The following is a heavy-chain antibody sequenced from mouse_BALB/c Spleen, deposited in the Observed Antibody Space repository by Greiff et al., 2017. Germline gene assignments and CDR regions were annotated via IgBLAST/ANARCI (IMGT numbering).Heavy chain of an antibody. D-gene: IGHD2-10*02. V-gene: IGHV1-54*01. Sequence: GQLQQSGAELVRPGTSVKVSCKASGYAFTNYLIEWVKQRPGQGLEWIGVINPGSGGTNYNEKFKGKATLTADKSSSTAYMQLSSLTSEDSAVYFCARGEYGNYVFAYWGQGTLVTVSA. J-gene: IGHJ3*01. CDR1: GYAFTNYL. CDR3: ARGEYGNYVFAY. CDR2: INPGSGGT.